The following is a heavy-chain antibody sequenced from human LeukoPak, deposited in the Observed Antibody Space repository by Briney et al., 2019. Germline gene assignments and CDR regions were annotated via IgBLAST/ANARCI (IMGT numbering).Heavy chain of an antibody. D-gene: IGHD3-22*01. J-gene: IGHJ4*02. CDR1: GFTFSRNG. V-gene: IGHV3-48*04. Sequence: GGSLRLSCAASGFTFSRNGMAWVRQAPGKGLEWVSYISSSGNTIYYADSVKGRFTISRDNAKNSLYLQMNSLRAEDTAIYYCARDKNYYDSSGRRKVTDYWGQGTLVTVSS. CDR3: ARDKNYYDSSGRRKVTDY. CDR2: ISSSGNTI.